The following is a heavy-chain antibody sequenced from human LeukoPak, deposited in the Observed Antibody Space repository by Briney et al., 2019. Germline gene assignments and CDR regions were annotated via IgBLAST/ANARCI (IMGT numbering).Heavy chain of an antibody. CDR2: IYFSGSA. J-gene: IGHJ4*02. D-gene: IGHD3-16*01. CDR3: ARLNGGS. V-gene: IGHV4-39*01. CDR1: GASISGSRYY. Sequence: SETLSLTCTVSGASISGSRYYWAWVRQSPGQGPEWIGSIYFSGSAYYNPSLKSRVAMSVDTSNNQFALKLSSVTAADTAVYYCARLNGGSWGQGTLVTVSS.